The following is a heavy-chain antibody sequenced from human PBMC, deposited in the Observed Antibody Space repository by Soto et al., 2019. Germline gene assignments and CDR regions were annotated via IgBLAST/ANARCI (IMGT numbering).Heavy chain of an antibody. Sequence: EVQLVESGGGLVQPGGSLRLSCAASGFTFRSYTMNWVRQAPGKGLEWVSYISSSTSTIYYADSVKGRFTISRDNAKNSLYQQMNSLRAEDTAVYYCARGYYGSGSYVGWFDPWGQGTLVTVSS. D-gene: IGHD3-10*01. CDR2: ISSSTSTI. V-gene: IGHV3-48*01. CDR3: ARGYYGSGSYVGWFDP. J-gene: IGHJ5*02. CDR1: GFTFRSYT.